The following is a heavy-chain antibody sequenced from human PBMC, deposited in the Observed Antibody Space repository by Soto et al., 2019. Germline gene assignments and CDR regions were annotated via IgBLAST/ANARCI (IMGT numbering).Heavy chain of an antibody. V-gene: IGHV3-23*01. Sequence: GGSLRLSCAASGFTFSSYAMSWVRQAPGKGLEWVSVISGSGGSTYYADSVKGRFTISRDNAKNTLHLQMNSLRGEDTALYYCARDRGSPDAFDIWGQGTMVTVSS. CDR3: ARDRGSPDAFDI. CDR1: GFTFSSYA. D-gene: IGHD2-15*01. J-gene: IGHJ3*02. CDR2: ISGSGGST.